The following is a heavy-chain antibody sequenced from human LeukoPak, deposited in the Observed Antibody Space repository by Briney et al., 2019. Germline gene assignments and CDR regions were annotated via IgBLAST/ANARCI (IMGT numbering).Heavy chain of an antibody. D-gene: IGHD3-10*01. Sequence: SETLSLTCAVSGGSISTSNWWSWVRQPPGKGLEWIGEIYHSGSTNYNPSLKSRVTISVDKSKNQFSLKMTSVTAADTAVYYCAREAITMVREEPFDYWGHGSLVTVSS. J-gene: IGHJ4*01. CDR3: AREAITMVREEPFDY. V-gene: IGHV4-4*02. CDR2: IYHSGST. CDR1: GGSISTSNW.